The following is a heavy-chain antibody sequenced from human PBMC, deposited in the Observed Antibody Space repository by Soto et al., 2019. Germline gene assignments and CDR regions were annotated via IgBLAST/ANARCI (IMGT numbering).Heavy chain of an antibody. V-gene: IGHV4-38-2*01. D-gene: IGHD2-2*01. CDR2: LYHIGST. J-gene: IGHJ6*02. CDR3: RSSTSCYDDSCVDV. CDR1: GYSISSGNY. Sequence: WETLSLTCAVSGYSISSGNYWAWIRQPPGRGLEWIGSLYHIGSTHDNTSLKSRVTISVDTSKNHFSLELSSVTAADTAISYCRSSTSCYDDSCVDVCGQGTMLTVSS.